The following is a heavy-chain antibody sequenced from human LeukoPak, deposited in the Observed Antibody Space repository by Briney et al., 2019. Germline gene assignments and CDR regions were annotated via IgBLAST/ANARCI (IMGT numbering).Heavy chain of an antibody. CDR1: GSTFSGYA. D-gene: IGHD5/OR15-5a*01. V-gene: IGHV3-30*03. CDR3: ARDLRRFAAYYFDY. Sequence: GGSLRLSCAASGSTFSGYAIHWVRQAPGKGLEWVAVISSDGRDKHHADSVKGRFTISRDNSKNTLYLQTNSLRAEDTAVYYCARDLRRFAAYYFDYWGQGTLVTVSS. CDR2: ISSDGRDK. J-gene: IGHJ4*02.